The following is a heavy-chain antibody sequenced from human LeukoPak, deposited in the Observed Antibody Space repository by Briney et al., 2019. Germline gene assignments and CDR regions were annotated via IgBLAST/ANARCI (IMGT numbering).Heavy chain of an antibody. V-gene: IGHV3-30*02. CDR1: GFTFSIYA. CDR3: ARDPYSGSYGNYYYYFMDV. D-gene: IGHD1-26*01. J-gene: IGHJ6*03. CDR2: IRYDGSNK. Sequence: GGSLRLSCAASGFTFSIYAMHWVRQAPGKGLEWVAFIRYDGSNKYYADSVKGRFTISRDNSKNTLYLQMNSLRAEDTAVYYCARDPYSGSYGNYYYYFMDVWGKGTTVTISS.